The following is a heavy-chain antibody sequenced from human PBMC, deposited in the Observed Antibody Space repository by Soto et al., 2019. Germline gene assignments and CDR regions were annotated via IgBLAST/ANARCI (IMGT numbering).Heavy chain of an antibody. Sequence: QVQLQESGPGLVKPSETLSLTCNVSGGSISSYYWSWIRQPPGKGLEWIGYIYYSGSTNYNPFLKSRVTLSVDTSKNQFSLKLSSVTAADTAVYYCARVSAGYWYFDLWVRGTLVTVSS. CDR1: GGSISSYY. V-gene: IGHV4-59*01. CDR3: ARVSAGYWYFDL. CDR2: IYYSGST. J-gene: IGHJ2*01. D-gene: IGHD6-19*01.